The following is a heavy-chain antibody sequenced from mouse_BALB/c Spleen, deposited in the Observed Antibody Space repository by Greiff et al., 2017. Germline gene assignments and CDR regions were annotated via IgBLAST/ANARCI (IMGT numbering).Heavy chain of an antibody. CDR3: ARTTVVDWYFDV. D-gene: IGHD1-1*01. CDR2: ISTYYGNT. Sequence: VKVVESGPELVRPGVSVKISCKGSGYTFTDYAMHWVKQSHAKSLEWIGVISTYYGNTNYNQKFKGKATMTVDKSSSTAYMELARLTSEDSAIYYCARTTVVDWYFDVWGAGTTVTVSS. J-gene: IGHJ1*01. CDR1: GYTFTDYA. V-gene: IGHV1-67*01.